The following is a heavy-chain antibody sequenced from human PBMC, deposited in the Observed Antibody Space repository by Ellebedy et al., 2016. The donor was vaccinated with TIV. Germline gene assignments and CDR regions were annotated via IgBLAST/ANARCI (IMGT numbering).Heavy chain of an antibody. V-gene: IGHV1-69*13. CDR1: GGVFTSFG. CDR3: AREIRGYYYGSGSYFDV. D-gene: IGHD3-10*01. Sequence: ASVKVSCKATGGVFTSFGLSWVRQAPGQGLEWMGGIVPVLLTTKSAQKFQGRVTFTADDSTSTAYMELSSLRSEDTAVYYCAREIRGYYYGSGSYFDVWGQGTTVTVSS. CDR2: IVPVLLTT. J-gene: IGHJ6*02.